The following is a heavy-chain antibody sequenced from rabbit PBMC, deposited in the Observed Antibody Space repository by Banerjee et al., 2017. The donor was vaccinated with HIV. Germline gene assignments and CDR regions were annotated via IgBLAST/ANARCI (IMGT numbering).Heavy chain of an antibody. CDR1: GFVFSSHG. CDR2: IDPVFGNT. V-gene: IGHV1S47*01. Sequence: QEQLEEAGGVLVHPGGLLKPSSNAAGFVFSSHGMCWVRQAPGKGLEWIGYIDPVFGNTYCASWGNGRFTISRNAAQNNMALQLTSVTAADSGAYFCVGGSALAIPNLWGPGTLVTVS. J-gene: IGHJ4*01. CDR3: VGGSALAIPNL. D-gene: IGHD3-1*01.